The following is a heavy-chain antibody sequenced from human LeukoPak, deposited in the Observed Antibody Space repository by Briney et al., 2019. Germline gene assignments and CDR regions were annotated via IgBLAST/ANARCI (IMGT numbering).Heavy chain of an antibody. J-gene: IGHJ6*03. V-gene: IGHV3-7*03. CDR1: GLTFSSYW. D-gene: IGHD2-15*01. Sequence: GGSLRLSCAASGLTFSSYWMSWVRQAPGKGLEWVANIQQDGSEKYYVDSVKGRFTISRDNAKNSLFLQMNSLRAEDTAVYYCARVLRYCSGGNCYSGGLGYMDVWGKGTTVTISS. CDR2: IQQDGSEK. CDR3: ARVLRYCSGGNCYSGGLGYMDV.